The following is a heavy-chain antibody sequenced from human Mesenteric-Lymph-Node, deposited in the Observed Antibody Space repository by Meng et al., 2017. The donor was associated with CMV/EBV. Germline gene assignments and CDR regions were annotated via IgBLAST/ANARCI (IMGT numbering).Heavy chain of an antibody. CDR3: ARGGRGGYSNWFDP. D-gene: IGHD5-12*01. Sequence: SETLSLTCAVYGGSFSGYYWSWIRQPPGKGLEWIGEINHSGSTNYNPFLKSRVTISLDTSKNHFSLKLSSVTAADTAVYYCARGGRGGYSNWFDPWGQGTLVTVSS. CDR1: GGSFSGYY. V-gene: IGHV4-34*01. CDR2: INHSGST. J-gene: IGHJ5*02.